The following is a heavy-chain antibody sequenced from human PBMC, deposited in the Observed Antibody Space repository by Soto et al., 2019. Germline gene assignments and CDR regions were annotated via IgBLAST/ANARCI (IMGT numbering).Heavy chain of an antibody. D-gene: IGHD2-21*02. CDR1: GGSISSGGYY. CDR3: ARKSRVTARLDY. V-gene: IGHV4-31*03. J-gene: IGHJ4*02. CDR2: IYYSGST. Sequence: SETLSLTCTVSGGSISSGGYYWSWIRQHLGKGLEWIGYIYYSGSTYYNPSLKSRVTISVDTSKNQFSLKLSSVTAADTAVYYCARKSRVTARLDYWGQGALVTVSS.